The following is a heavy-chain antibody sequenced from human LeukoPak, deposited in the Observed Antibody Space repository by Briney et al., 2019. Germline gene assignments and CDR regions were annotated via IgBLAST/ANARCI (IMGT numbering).Heavy chain of an antibody. Sequence: GRSLRLSCAASGFTFDDYAMHWVRQAPGKGLEWVSGISWNSGSIGYADSVKGRFTISRDNAKNTLYLQMNSLRAEDTAVYYCAKTFFYGSGSNNWFDPWGQGTLVTVSS. CDR1: GFTFDDYA. CDR2: ISWNSGSI. D-gene: IGHD3-10*01. CDR3: AKTFFYGSGSNNWFDP. J-gene: IGHJ5*02. V-gene: IGHV3-9*01.